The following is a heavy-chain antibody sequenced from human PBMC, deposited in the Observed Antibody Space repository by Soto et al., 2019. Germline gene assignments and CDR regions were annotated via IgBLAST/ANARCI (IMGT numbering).Heavy chain of an antibody. CDR1: GFTFSSYA. J-gene: IGHJ6*02. Sequence: PGGSLRLSCAASGFTFSSYAMSWVRQAPGKGLERVSAISGSGGSTYYADSVKGRFTISRDNSKNTLYLQMNSLRAEDTAVYYCAKVTVTGRDYYYYGMDVWGQGTTVTVSS. CDR3: AKVTVTGRDYYYYGMDV. V-gene: IGHV3-23*01. CDR2: ISGSGGST. D-gene: IGHD4-17*01.